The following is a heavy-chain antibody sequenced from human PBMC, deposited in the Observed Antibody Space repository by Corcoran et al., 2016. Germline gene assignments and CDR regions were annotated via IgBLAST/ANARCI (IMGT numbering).Heavy chain of an antibody. V-gene: IGHV4-39*01. CDR3: ARRPGRGGAPLDY. Sequence: QLQLQESGPGLVKPSETLSLTCTVSGGSISSSSYYWGWIRQPPGKGLEWIGSIYYSGSTYYNPSLKSRVTISVDTSKNRFSLKLSSVTAADTAVYYCARRPGRGGAPLDYWGQGTLVTVSS. D-gene: IGHD1-26*01. CDR2: IYYSGST. CDR1: GGSISSSSYY. J-gene: IGHJ4*02.